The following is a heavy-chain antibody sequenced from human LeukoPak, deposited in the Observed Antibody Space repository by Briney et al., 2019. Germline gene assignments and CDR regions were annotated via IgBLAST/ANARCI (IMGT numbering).Heavy chain of an antibody. CDR1: GFTFSTYE. CDR3: AKTHSSSWHPLDY. V-gene: IGHV3-48*03. D-gene: IGHD6-13*01. Sequence: GGSLRLSCAASGFTFSTYEMNWVRQAPGKGLEWVSYISSSGRTIYYADSVKGRFTISRDNSNNTLYLQMNSLRAEDTAVYYCAKTHSSSWHPLDYWGQGTLVTASS. CDR2: ISSSGRTI. J-gene: IGHJ4*02.